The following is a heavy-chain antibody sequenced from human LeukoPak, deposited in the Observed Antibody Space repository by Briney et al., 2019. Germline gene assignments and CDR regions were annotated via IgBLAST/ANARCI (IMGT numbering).Heavy chain of an antibody. D-gene: IGHD3-22*01. Sequence: GGSLRLSCAASGFTFSNYGMHWVRQAPGKGLEWVSVISYDGSNKYYADSVKGRFTISRDNSKNTLSLQMNSLRAEDTAVYYCAKDQTDYYDSSGYSNFDYWGQGTLVTVSS. V-gene: IGHV3-30*18. CDR2: ISYDGSNK. CDR3: AKDQTDYYDSSGYSNFDY. CDR1: GFTFSNYG. J-gene: IGHJ4*02.